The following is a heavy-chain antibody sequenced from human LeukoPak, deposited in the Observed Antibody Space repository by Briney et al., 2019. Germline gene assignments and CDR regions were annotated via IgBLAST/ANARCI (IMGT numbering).Heavy chain of an antibody. V-gene: IGHV1-2*02. Sequence: ASVKVSCKASGYTFTSYGISWVRQAPGQGLQWMGWINPNSGGTNYAQKFQGRVTMTRDTSISTAYMELSRLRSDDTAVYYCARTYCSSTSCPAAFDYWGQGTLVTVSS. D-gene: IGHD2-2*01. CDR3: ARTYCSSTSCPAAFDY. CDR1: GYTFTSYG. J-gene: IGHJ4*02. CDR2: INPNSGGT.